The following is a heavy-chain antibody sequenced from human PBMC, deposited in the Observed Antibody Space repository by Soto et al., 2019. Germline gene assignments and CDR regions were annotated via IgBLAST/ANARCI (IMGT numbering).Heavy chain of an antibody. CDR3: ARGWRAAFDH. Sequence: QVQLQQWGAGLLKPSETLSLTSAVNGRSFSGYQWTWFRQPPGKGLEWIGEINHSGGTHYNASLESRVTISLDTSKNQFSLSLASVTAADTAVYYCARGWRAAFDHWGQGTLVTVS. J-gene: IGHJ4*02. CDR1: GRSFSGYQ. CDR2: INHSGGT. D-gene: IGHD6-25*01. V-gene: IGHV4-34*01.